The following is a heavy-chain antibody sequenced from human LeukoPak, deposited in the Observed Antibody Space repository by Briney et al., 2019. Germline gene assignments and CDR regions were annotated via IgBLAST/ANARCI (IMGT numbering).Heavy chain of an antibody. CDR3: ARALEIGDY. CDR2: INPNNGVT. D-gene: IGHD5-24*01. Sequence: AASVKVSCKASGYTFTGYYMHWVRQAPGQGLEWVGWINPNNGVTKYAQKFQGRVTMTWDSSISTAYMELSNLISDDTAVFYCARALEIGDYWGQGTLVTVSS. J-gene: IGHJ4*02. V-gene: IGHV1-2*02. CDR1: GYTFTGYY.